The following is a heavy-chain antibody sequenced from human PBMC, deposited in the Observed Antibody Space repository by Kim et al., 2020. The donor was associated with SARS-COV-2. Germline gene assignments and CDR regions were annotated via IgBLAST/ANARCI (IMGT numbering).Heavy chain of an antibody. J-gene: IGHJ4*02. D-gene: IGHD2-15*01. Sequence: SETLSLTCTVSGGSISSSSYYWGWIRQPPGKGLEWIGSIYYSGSTYYNPSLQSQVTISVDTSKNQFSLKLSSVTAADTAVYYCARQVRGGVVVAAPYYFDYWGQGTLVTVSS. CDR1: GGSISSSSYY. CDR2: IYYSGST. V-gene: IGHV4-39*01. CDR3: ARQVRGGVVVAAPYYFDY.